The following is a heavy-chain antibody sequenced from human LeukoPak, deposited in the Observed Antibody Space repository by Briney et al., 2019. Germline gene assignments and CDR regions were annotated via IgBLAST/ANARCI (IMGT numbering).Heavy chain of an antibody. J-gene: IGHJ6*02. CDR2: IIPTFGTA. V-gene: IGHV1-69*13. CDR3: ARVGTIFGVVEYYYGMDV. D-gene: IGHD3-3*01. Sequence: GASVKVSCKASGGTFSIYAISWVRQAPGQGLEWMGGIIPTFGTANYAQKFQGRVTITADESTSTAYMELSSLRSEDTAVYYCARVGTIFGVVEYYYGMDVWGQGTTVTVSS. CDR1: GGTFSIYA.